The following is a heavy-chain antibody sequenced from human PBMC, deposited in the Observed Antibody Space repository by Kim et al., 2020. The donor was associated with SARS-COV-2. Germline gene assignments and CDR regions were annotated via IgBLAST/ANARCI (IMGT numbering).Heavy chain of an antibody. CDR2: IIPIFGTA. J-gene: IGHJ3*02. CDR3: AREKGPLLDAFDI. Sequence: SVKVSCKASGGTFSSYAISWVRQAPGQGLEWMGGIIPIFGTANYAQKFQGRVTITADESTSTAYMELSSLRSEDTAVYYCAREKGPLLDAFDIWGQGTMVTVSS. CDR1: GGTFSSYA. V-gene: IGHV1-69*13.